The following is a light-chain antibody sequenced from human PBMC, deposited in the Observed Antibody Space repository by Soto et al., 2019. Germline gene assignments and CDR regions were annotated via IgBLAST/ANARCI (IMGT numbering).Light chain of an antibody. CDR2: EVS. CDR1: SSDVGGHNY. V-gene: IGLV2-14*01. Sequence: QSALTQPASVSGSPGQSITISCTGTSSDVGGHNYVSWYQQHPGKAPKLIICEVSNRPSGVSNRFSGSKSGNTASLTISGRQAEDEADYYCSSYTSSSTDAVFGGGTKVTVL. CDR3: SSYTSSSTDAV. J-gene: IGLJ2*01.